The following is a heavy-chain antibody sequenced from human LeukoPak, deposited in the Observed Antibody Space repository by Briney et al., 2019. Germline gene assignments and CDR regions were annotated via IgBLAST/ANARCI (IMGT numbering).Heavy chain of an antibody. CDR2: IYTSGST. J-gene: IGHJ4*02. Sequence: SETLSLTCTVSGGSISSYYWSWIRQPAGKGPEWIGRIYTSGSTNYNPSLKSRVTMSVDTSKNQFSLKLSSVTAADTAVYYCARDRYYYDSSGYTQLDYRGQGTLVTVSS. CDR3: ARDRYYYDSSGYTQLDY. V-gene: IGHV4-4*07. D-gene: IGHD3-22*01. CDR1: GGSISSYY.